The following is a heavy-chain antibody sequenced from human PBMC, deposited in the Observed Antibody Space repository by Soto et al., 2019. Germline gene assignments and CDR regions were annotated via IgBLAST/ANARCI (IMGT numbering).Heavy chain of an antibody. J-gene: IGHJ4*02. D-gene: IGHD2-2*01. CDR1: GGSISSSNW. CDR3: AREPSDPIVVVPAARDFDY. V-gene: IGHV4-4*02. Sequence: TSETLSLTCAVSGGSISSSNWWSWVRQPPGKGLEWIGYIYHSGSTNYNPSLRSRVTIPIDTSKNQFSLQMNSLRAEDTAVYYCAREPSDPIVVVPAARDFDYWGQGTLVTVSS. CDR2: IYHSGST.